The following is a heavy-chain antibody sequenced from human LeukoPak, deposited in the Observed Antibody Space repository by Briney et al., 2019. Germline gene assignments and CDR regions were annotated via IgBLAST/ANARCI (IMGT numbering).Heavy chain of an antibody. V-gene: IGHV4-30-4*01. CDR2: IYYSGST. D-gene: IGHD4-23*01. J-gene: IGHJ4*02. Sequence: SETLSLTCTVSGGSISSGDYYWSWIRQPPGKGLEWIGYIYYSGSTYYNPSLKSRVTISVDTSKNQFSLKLSSVTAADTAVYYCARDGNGGKAFGYWGQGTLVTVSS. CDR1: GGSISSGDYY. CDR3: ARDGNGGKAFGY.